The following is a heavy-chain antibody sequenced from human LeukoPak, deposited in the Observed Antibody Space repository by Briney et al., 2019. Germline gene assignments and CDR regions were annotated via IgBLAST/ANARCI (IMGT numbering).Heavy chain of an antibody. Sequence: GGSLRLSCAASGFTFSSYSINWVRQAPAQRLDWVSYISSSSSTIYYADSVKGRFTISRDNAKNSLYLQMNSLRDEDTAEYYCARDYIVARSRNFDYWGQGTLVTVSS. CDR3: ARDYIVARSRNFDY. J-gene: IGHJ4*02. CDR2: ISSSSSTI. V-gene: IGHV3-48*02. D-gene: IGHD2-15*01. CDR1: GFTFSSYS.